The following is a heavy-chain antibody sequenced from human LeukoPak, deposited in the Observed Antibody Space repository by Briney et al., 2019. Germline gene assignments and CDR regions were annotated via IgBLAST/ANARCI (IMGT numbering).Heavy chain of an antibody. V-gene: IGHV4-30-4*08. D-gene: IGHD2-15*01. J-gene: IGHJ4*02. Sequence: SETLSLTCTVSGGSITSGDYYWSWIRQPPGKGLEWIGYIYHRGSTLYNPSLKSRVTIFVDTSKNQFSLKLSSVTAADTAVYYCSSDSPKRYCSGGNCYLIFDYWGQGTLVTVSS. CDR1: GGSITSGDYY. CDR3: SSDSPKRYCSGGNCYLIFDY. CDR2: IYHRGST.